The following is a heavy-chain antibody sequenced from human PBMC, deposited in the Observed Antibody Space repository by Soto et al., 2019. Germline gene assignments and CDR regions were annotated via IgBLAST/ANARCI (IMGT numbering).Heavy chain of an antibody. J-gene: IGHJ4*02. V-gene: IGHV4-4*07. CDR1: GGSISNYF. CDR3: ARGGQDFWSGPFDY. Sequence: SETLSLTCTVSGGSISNYFFNWIRQPAGKGLEWIGRIDNSGSTNYNPSLKSRITMSADTSRNQFSLKLNSVTAADTAVYYCARGGQDFWSGPFDYWGQGALVTVSS. CDR2: IDNSGST. D-gene: IGHD3-3*01.